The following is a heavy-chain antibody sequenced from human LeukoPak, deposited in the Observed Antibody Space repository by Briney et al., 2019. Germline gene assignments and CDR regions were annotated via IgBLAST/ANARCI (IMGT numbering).Heavy chain of an antibody. CDR3: AKDPASNCGGDCYLAS. Sequence: GGSLRLSCAAPGFTFSSYAMSWVRQAPGKGLEWVSAISGSGGSTYYADSVKGRFTISRDNSKNTLYLQMNSLRAEDTAVYYCAKDPASNCGGDCYLASWGQGTLVTVSS. J-gene: IGHJ5*02. CDR2: ISGSGGST. D-gene: IGHD2-21*02. CDR1: GFTFSSYA. V-gene: IGHV3-23*01.